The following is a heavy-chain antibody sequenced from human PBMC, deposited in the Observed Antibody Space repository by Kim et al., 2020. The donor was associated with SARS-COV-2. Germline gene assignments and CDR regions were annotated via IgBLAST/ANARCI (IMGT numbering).Heavy chain of an antibody. CDR3: ARVGLGVVVAATTRDYYYYGMDV. V-gene: IGHV3-7*01. CDR2: IKQDGSEK. J-gene: IGHJ6*02. Sequence: GGSLRLSCAASGFTFSSYWMSWVRQAPGKGLEWVANIKQDGSEKYYVDSVKGRFTISRDNAKNSLYLQMNSLRAEDTAVYYCARVGLGVVVAATTRDYYYYGMDVWGQGTTVTVSS. CDR1: GFTFSSYW. D-gene: IGHD2-15*01.